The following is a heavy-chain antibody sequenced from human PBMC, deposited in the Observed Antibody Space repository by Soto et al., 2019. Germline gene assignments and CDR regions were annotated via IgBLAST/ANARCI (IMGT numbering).Heavy chain of an antibody. J-gene: IGHJ6*02. CDR2: IYSGGST. Sequence: EVQLVESGGGLVQPGGSLRLSCAASGFTVSSNYMSWVRQAPGKGLEWVSVIYSGGSTYYADSVKGRFTISRDNSKNTLYLQMNSLRAEDTAVYYCARESWRFMGSYRYYYYGMDVWGQGTTVTVSS. D-gene: IGHD3-16*02. CDR3: ARESWRFMGSYRYYYYGMDV. V-gene: IGHV3-66*01. CDR1: GFTVSSNY.